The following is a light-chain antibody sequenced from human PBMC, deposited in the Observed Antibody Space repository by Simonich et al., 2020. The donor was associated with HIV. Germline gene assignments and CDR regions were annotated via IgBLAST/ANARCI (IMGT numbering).Light chain of an antibody. CDR1: QSISSN. V-gene: IGKV3-20*01. CDR3: QQYGSSGFT. J-gene: IGKJ3*01. Sequence: EIVMTQSPATLSVSPGERATLSCRPSQSISSNLAWYQQKPGQAPRLLIYGASSRATGIPDRFSGSWSGTDFTLTISRLEPEDFAVYYCQQYGSSGFTFGPGTKVEIK. CDR2: GAS.